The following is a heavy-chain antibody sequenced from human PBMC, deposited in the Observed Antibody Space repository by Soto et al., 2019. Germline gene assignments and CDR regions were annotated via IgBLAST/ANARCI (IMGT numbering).Heavy chain of an antibody. V-gene: IGHV3-30-3*01. Sequence: GSLRLSCAASGFTFSSYAMHWVRQAPGKGLEWVAVISYDGSNKYYADSVKGRFTISRDNSKNTLYLQMNSLRAEDTALYYCARDTAGIHYWGQGTMVTVSS. CDR3: ARDTAGIHY. CDR2: ISYDGSNK. J-gene: IGHJ4*02. CDR1: GFTFSSYA.